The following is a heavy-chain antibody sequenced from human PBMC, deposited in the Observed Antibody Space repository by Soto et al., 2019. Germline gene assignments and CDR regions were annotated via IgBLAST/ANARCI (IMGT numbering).Heavy chain of an antibody. CDR3: ARGLYYDSSGYYSPYYFDY. V-gene: IGHV1-3*01. CDR1: GYTFTSYV. J-gene: IGHJ4*02. CDR2: INAGNGNT. D-gene: IGHD3-22*01. Sequence: ALVKVPCKASGYTFTSYVMLWVRQALGQRLEWMGWINAGNGNTKYSQKFQGRVTITRDTSSSTAYMELSSLRSEDTAVYYCARGLYYDSSGYYSPYYFDYWGQGTLVTVSS.